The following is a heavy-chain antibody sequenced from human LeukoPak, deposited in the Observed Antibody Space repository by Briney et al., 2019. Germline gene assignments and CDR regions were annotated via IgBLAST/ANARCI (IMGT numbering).Heavy chain of an antibody. J-gene: IGHJ4*02. CDR2: INPNSGGT. CDR1: GYTFTGYY. V-gene: IGHV1-2*02. D-gene: IGHD5-18*01. CDR3: AREDSGYSYGLFDY. Sequence: VASVKVSCKASGYTFTGYYMHWVRQAPGQGLEWMGWINPNSGGTNYAQKFQGRVTMTRDTSISTAYMELSRLRSDDTAVYYCAREDSGYSYGLFDYWGQGTLVTVSS.